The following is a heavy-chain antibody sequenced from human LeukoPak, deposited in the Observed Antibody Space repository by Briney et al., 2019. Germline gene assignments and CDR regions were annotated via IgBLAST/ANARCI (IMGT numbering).Heavy chain of an antibody. V-gene: IGHV4-34*01. CDR2: INHSGST. CDR1: GGSFSGYY. D-gene: IGHD2-2*01. J-gene: IGHJ4*02. CDR3: ARLVPGGRWLPKYYFDY. Sequence: PSETLSITCAVYGGSFSGYYWSWIRQPPGKGLEWIGEINHSGSTNYTPPIKSRVTISVDTSKNQFSLKLSSVTAADTAVYYCARLVPGGRWLPKYYFDYWGQGTLVTVSS.